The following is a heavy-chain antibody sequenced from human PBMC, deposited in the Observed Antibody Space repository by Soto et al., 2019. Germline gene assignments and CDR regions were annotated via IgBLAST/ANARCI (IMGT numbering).Heavy chain of an antibody. J-gene: IGHJ5*02. CDR1: GFTFSSYS. Sequence: EVQLVESGGGLVKPGGSLRLSCAASGFTFSSYSMNWVRQAPGKGLEWVSTISSRNNDMYYVDSVKGRVTISRDNARNSVYLQMNSLRAEATAVYYFAREGNGGFCGAWGQGTLFTVSS. D-gene: IGHD2-21*01. CDR3: AREGNGGFCGA. CDR2: ISSRNNDM. V-gene: IGHV3-21*01.